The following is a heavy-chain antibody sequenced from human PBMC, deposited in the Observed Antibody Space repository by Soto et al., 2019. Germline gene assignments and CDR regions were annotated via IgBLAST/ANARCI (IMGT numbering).Heavy chain of an antibody. V-gene: IGHV4-59*08. CDR2: VYDTWST. J-gene: IGHJ6*01. CDR3: VRQGIGFLHGLVAV. Sequence: QVQVQQSGPGLVKPSETLSLTCTVSSGPSKSHNWGWIRQPPGRGLEWIGYVYDTWSTSYNPSLKGRVTVSPDTSTNRIPLTLRFVTAADTAVYYCVRQGIGFLHGLVAVWGQGTAVIGSS. CDR1: SGPSKSHN. D-gene: IGHD3-10*01.